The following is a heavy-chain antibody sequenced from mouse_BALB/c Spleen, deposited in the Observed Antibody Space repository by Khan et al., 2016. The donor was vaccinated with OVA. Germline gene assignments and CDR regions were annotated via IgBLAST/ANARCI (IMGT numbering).Heavy chain of an antibody. CDR2: INTNTGEP. CDR1: GYTFTNYG. J-gene: IGHJ3*01. Sequence: QIQLVQSGPELKKPGETVKISCKASGYTFTNYGINWVKQAPGKGLKWMGWINTNTGEPTYAEEFKGRFAFSLETSASTAYLQLNNLKNEDTATYFCARGNYLGSNSWFAYWGQGTLVHVSA. D-gene: IGHD1-1*01. CDR3: ARGNYLGSNSWFAY. V-gene: IGHV9-3*02.